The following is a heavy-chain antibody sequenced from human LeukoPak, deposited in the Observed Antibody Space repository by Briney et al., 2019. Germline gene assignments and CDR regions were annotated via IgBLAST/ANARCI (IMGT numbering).Heavy chain of an antibody. J-gene: IGHJ4*02. CDR1: GGSISSGGYY. CDR3: ARGSPRKYYYDSSGYYFDY. V-gene: IGHV4-30-2*01. Sequence: SQTLSLTCTVSGGSISSGGYYWSWIRQPPGKGLEWIGYIYHSGSTYCNPSLKSRVTISVDRSKNQFSLKLSSVTAADTAVYYCARGSPRKYYYDSSGYYFDYWGQGTLVTVSS. D-gene: IGHD3-22*01. CDR2: IYHSGST.